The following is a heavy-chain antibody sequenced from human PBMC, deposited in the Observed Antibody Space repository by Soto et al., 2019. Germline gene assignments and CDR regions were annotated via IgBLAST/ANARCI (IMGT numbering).Heavy chain of an antibody. V-gene: IGHV3-33*01. CDR1: GFTFSSYG. D-gene: IGHD2-2*02. Sequence: GGPLRLSCAASGFTFSSYGMHWVRQAPGKGLEWVAVIWYDGSNKYYADSVKGRFTISRDNSKNTLYLQMNSLRAEDTAVYYCARDIAPIVVVPAAIRGNWFDPWGQGTLVTVSS. J-gene: IGHJ5*02. CDR3: ARDIAPIVVVPAAIRGNWFDP. CDR2: IWYDGSNK.